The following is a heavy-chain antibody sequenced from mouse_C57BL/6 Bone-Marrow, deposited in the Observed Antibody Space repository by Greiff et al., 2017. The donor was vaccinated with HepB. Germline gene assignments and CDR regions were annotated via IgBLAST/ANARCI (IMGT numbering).Heavy chain of an antibody. CDR2: ISSGSSTI. CDR3: ASHYFDY. J-gene: IGHJ2*01. Sequence: EVKLVESGGGLVKPGGSLKLSCAASGFTFSDYGMHWVRQAPEKGLEWVAYISSGSSTIYYADTVKGRFTISGDNAKNTLFLQMTSLRSEDTAMYYCASHYFDYWGQGTTLTVSS. V-gene: IGHV5-17*01. CDR1: GFTFSDYG.